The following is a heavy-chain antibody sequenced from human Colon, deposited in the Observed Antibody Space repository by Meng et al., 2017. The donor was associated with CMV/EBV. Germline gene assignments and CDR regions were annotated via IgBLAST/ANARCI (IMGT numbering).Heavy chain of an antibody. CDR2: IYHSGNT. Sequence: SETLSLTCNVSGYSISSGFYWGWIRQPPGKGLECIANIYHSGNTYYNPSLKNRVTMSVDTSKNQFFLKLSSVTAADTAVYVCARASGRDFWGQGTLVTVSS. D-gene: IGHD2-15*01. V-gene: IGHV4-38-2*02. CDR1: GYSISSGFY. CDR3: ARASGRDF. J-gene: IGHJ4*02.